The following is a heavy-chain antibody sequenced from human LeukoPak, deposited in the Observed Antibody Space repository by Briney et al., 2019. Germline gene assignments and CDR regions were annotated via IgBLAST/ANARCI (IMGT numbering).Heavy chain of an antibody. D-gene: IGHD2-2*01. V-gene: IGHV3-66*01. CDR1: GFTFNEYS. CDR3: AREGGDGYCSTTSCAMDV. J-gene: IGHJ6*02. Sequence: PGGSLRLSCAASGFTFNEYSMNWVRQAPGKGLEWVSDIYSGGSCGSTHYADSVKGRFTISRDTSKNTLYLQMNSLRVEDTAVYYCAREGGDGYCSTTSCAMDVWGQGATVIVSS. CDR2: IYSGGSCGST.